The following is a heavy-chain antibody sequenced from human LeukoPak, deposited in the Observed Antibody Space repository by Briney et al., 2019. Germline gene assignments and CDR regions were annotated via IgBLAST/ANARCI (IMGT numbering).Heavy chain of an antibody. Sequence: GGSLRLSCAASGFTFSSYAMHWVRQAPGKGLEWVTIISFDGSNKYYADSVKGRFTISRDNSKNTLYLQMNSLRAEDTAVYYCARGGGSYYDGNFDYWGQGTLVTVSS. CDR1: GFTFSSYA. CDR3: ARGGGSYYDGNFDY. J-gene: IGHJ4*02. D-gene: IGHD1-26*01. V-gene: IGHV3-30*14. CDR2: ISFDGSNK.